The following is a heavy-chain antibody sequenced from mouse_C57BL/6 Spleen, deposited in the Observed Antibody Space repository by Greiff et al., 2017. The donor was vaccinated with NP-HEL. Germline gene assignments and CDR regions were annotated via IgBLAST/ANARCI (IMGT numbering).Heavy chain of an antibody. CDR2: IDPSDSYT. V-gene: IGHV1-50*01. CDR1: GYTFTSYW. CDR3: ARVAGHY. J-gene: IGHJ4*01. Sequence: QVQLQQPGAELVKPGASVKLSCKASGYTFTSYWMQWVKQRPGQGLEWIGEIDPSDSYTNYNQKFKGKATLTVDTSSSTAYMQLSSLTSEDSAVYYCARVAGHYWGQGTSVTVSS.